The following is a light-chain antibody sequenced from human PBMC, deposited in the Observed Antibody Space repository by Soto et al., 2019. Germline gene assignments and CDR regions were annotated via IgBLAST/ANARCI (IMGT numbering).Light chain of an antibody. CDR1: QSVSSN. CDR3: QEYNTWPWT. CDR2: GAS. J-gene: IGKJ1*01. Sequence: EIVFTQSPGTLSLSPGERATLSCRASQSVSSNLAWYQQKPGQAPRLLIYGASTRATGIPARFSGSGSGTEFILTISSLQSEDFALYYCQEYNTWPWTFGQGTKVDIK. V-gene: IGKV3-15*01.